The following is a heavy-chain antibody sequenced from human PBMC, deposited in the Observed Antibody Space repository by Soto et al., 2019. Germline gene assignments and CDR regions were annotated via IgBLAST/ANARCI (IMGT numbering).Heavy chain of an antibody. CDR3: ARVAYCGGDCYRGFDP. CDR1: GGSISSGGYS. CDR2: MYHSGST. J-gene: IGHJ5*02. Sequence: SETLSLTCAVSGGSISSGGYSWSWIRQPPGKGLEWIGYMYHSGSTYYNPSLKSRVTISVDRSKNQFSPKLSSVTAADTAVYYCARVAYCGGDCYRGFDPWGQETLVTVSS. V-gene: IGHV4-30-2*01. D-gene: IGHD2-21*01.